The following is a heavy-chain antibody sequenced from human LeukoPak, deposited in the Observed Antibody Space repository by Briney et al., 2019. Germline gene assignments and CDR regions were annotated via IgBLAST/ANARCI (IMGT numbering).Heavy chain of an antibody. V-gene: IGHV1-2*02. D-gene: IGHD3-9*01. CDR3: ARQGAGYDILTGYYPSYYFDY. J-gene: IGHJ4*02. Sequence: GASVKVSCKASGYIFTGYYMHWVRQAPGQGLEWVGWINPNSGGTNYAQKFQGRVTMTRDTSISTAYMELSRLRSDDTAVYYCARQGAGYDILTGYYPSYYFDYWGQGTLVTVSS. CDR2: INPNSGGT. CDR1: GYIFTGYY.